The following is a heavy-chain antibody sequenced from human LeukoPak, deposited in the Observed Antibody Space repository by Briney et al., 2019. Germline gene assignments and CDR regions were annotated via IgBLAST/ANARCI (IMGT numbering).Heavy chain of an antibody. CDR2: ISGSGGRT. V-gene: IGHV3-23*01. CDR3: AKDLSSIAVAGR. CDR1: GFTFSSYG. J-gene: IGHJ4*02. Sequence: GGTLRLSCAASGFTFSSYGMSWVRQAPGKGLEWVSVISGSGGRTYYADSVKGRFTISRDNSKNTLYLQMNSLRAEDTAVYYCAKDLSSIAVAGRWGQGTLVTVSS. D-gene: IGHD6-19*01.